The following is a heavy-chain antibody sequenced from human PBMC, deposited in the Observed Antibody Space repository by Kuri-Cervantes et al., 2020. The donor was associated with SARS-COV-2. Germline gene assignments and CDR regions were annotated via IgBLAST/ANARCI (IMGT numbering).Heavy chain of an antibody. CDR3: ARLTIYSSFSYIDV. Sequence: GESLKISCAASGFTFSSSGINWVRQAPGKGLEWVSYFSTSGTNKYYTDSVKGRFTISRDNANNSLYLQMDSLRAEDTAVYYCARLTIYSSFSYIDVWGRGTSVTVSS. CDR2: FSTSGTNK. V-gene: IGHV3-48*04. J-gene: IGHJ6*03. D-gene: IGHD5-24*01. CDR1: GFTFSSSG.